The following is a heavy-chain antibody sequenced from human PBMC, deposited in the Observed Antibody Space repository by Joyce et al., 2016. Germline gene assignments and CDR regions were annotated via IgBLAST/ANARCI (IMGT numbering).Heavy chain of an antibody. Sequence: QVQLVESGGGVVRPGRSLRLSCAASGFSFNSYGMHWVRQAPGKGLEWLAVILYDGFNTHYADSVKGRFTISRDNFKNTLHLEMNSLKTDDTAVYYCAKDHSSGWYAVRTLGGPPGSHWGQGTLVTVSS. CDR1: GFSFNSYG. V-gene: IGHV3-30*18. CDR2: ILYDGFNT. D-gene: IGHD6-19*01. CDR3: AKDHSSGWYAVRTLGGPPGSH. J-gene: IGHJ4*02.